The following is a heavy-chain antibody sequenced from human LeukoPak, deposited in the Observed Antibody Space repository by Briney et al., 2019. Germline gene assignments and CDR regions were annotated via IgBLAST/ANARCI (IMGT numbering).Heavy chain of an antibody. CDR3: ARDGELRRYYYYYMNV. D-gene: IGHD3-3*01. Sequence: GGSLRLSCAASGFTFSSYWMSWVRQAPGKGLEWVASIKQDGSEKYYVDSVKGRFTISRDNAKSSLYLQMNSLRAEDTAVYYCARDGELRRYYYYYMNVWGKGTTVTVSS. CDR1: GFTFSSYW. V-gene: IGHV3-7*01. J-gene: IGHJ6*03. CDR2: IKQDGSEK.